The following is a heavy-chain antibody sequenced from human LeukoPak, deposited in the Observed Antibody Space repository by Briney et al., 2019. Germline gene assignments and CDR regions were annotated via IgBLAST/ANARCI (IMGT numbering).Heavy chain of an antibody. J-gene: IGHJ5*02. CDR2: INAGNGIT. CDR3: ARERDILTPFDP. Sequence: GASVKVSCKASGYTFTSYPMHWVRQAPGQRLEWMGWINAGNGITKYSQKFQGRVTITRDTSASTAYMELSSLRSEDTAVYYCARERDILTPFDPWGQGTLVTVSS. V-gene: IGHV1-3*01. CDR1: GYTFTSYP. D-gene: IGHD3-9*01.